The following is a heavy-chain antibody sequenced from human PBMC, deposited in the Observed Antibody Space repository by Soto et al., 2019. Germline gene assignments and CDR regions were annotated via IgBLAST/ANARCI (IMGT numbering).Heavy chain of an antibody. V-gene: IGHV3-23*01. CDR1: GFTFSSYA. Sequence: GGSLRLSCAASGFTFSSYAMSWVRQAPGKGLEWVSATSGSGGSTYYADSVKGRFTISRDNSKNTLYLQMNSLRAEDTAVYYCAIATYYYDSSGYYSRDYYYYYGMDVWGQGTTVTVSS. CDR2: TSGSGGST. J-gene: IGHJ6*02. CDR3: AIATYYYDSSGYYSRDYYYYYGMDV. D-gene: IGHD3-22*01.